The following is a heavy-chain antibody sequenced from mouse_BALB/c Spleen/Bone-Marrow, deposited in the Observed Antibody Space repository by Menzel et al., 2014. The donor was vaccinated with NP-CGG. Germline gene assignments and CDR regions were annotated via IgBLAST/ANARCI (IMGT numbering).Heavy chain of an antibody. J-gene: IGHJ2*01. Sequence: VQLQQSGAELVKPGASVKLSCTASGFNIKDTYIHWVKQRPEQGLEWIGRIDPANDNTKYDPKFQGKATITADTSSSTAYLQLSSLTSEDTAVYYCASYVYGYSFDYWGQGTTLTVSS. CDR1: GFNIKDTY. V-gene: IGHV14-3*02. CDR2: IDPANDNT. CDR3: ASYVYGYSFDY. D-gene: IGHD2-2*01.